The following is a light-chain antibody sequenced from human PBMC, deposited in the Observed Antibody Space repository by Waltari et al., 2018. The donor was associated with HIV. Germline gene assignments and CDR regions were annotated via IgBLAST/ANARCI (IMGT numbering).Light chain of an antibody. V-gene: IGLV1-51*01. CDR3: GTWDSSLSIMV. CDR2: DNN. Sequence: VSTQSSSVPAAPGRWVTISCSGSSYNIGNGSLSWYQQVPGTAPKLLTYDNNKRPAGIPDRFSGSKSGTSATLDITGLETGDEADYYCGTWDSSLSIMVFGGGTKVTVL. J-gene: IGLJ2*01. CDR1: SYNIGNGS.